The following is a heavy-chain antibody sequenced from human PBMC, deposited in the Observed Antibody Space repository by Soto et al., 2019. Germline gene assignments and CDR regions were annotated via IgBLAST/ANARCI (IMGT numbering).Heavy chain of an antibody. CDR3: AKAESGITIFGVVISYYGMDV. V-gene: IGHV3-23*01. CDR1: GFTFSSYA. J-gene: IGHJ6*02. CDR2: ISGSGGST. Sequence: GWSLRLSCAASGFTFSSYAMSWVRQAPGKGLEWVSAISGSGGSTYYADSVKGRFTISRDNSKNTLYLQMNSLRAEDTAVYYCAKAESGITIFGVVISYYGMDVWGQGTTVTVSS. D-gene: IGHD3-3*01.